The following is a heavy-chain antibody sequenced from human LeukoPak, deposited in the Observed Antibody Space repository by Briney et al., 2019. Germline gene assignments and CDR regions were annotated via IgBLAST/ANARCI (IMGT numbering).Heavy chain of an antibody. V-gene: IGHV3-21*01. CDR3: ARTPTLSGEFDY. CDR1: GFTFSSYS. CDR2: ISSSSNYI. Sequence: KTGGSLRLSCAASGFTFSSYSMNWVRQAPGKGLEWVSSISSSSNYIYYADSVKGRFTISRDHAKNSLYLQLNSLRPEDTAVYYCARTPTLSGEFDYWGQGTLVTVSS. J-gene: IGHJ4*02. D-gene: IGHD2-15*01.